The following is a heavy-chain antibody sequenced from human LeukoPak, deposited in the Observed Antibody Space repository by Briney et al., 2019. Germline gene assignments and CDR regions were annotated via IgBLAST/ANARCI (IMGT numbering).Heavy chain of an antibody. CDR3: ARVDSSSLDY. V-gene: IGHV3-7*01. D-gene: IGHD6-13*01. Sequence: GGSLRLSCATSGFTFSIFGMHWVRQAPGKGLEWVANIKQDGSEKYYVDSVKGRFTISRDNAKNSLYLQMNSLRAEDTAVYYCARVDSSSLDYWGQGTLVTVSS. CDR2: IKQDGSEK. CDR1: GFTFSIFG. J-gene: IGHJ4*02.